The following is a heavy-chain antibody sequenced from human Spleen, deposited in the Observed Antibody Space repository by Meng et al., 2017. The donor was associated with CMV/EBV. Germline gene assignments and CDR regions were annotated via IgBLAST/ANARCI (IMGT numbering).Heavy chain of an antibody. CDR1: GYTFSSYG. CDR3: ARDRASHDSSGYLYGMDV. V-gene: IGHV1-18*01. CDR2: TSAYTGDA. Sequence: ASVKVSCKASGYTFSSYGISWVRQAPGQGLEWMGWTSAYTGDAYYAHNVKGRVTMTTDTSTGTAYMELTSLRSDDTAVYYCARDRASHDSSGYLYGMDVWGQGTTVTVSS. J-gene: IGHJ6*02. D-gene: IGHD3-22*01.